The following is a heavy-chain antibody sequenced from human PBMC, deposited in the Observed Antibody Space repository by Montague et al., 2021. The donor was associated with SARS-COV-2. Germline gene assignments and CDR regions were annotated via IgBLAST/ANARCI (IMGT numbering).Heavy chain of an antibody. D-gene: IGHD3-22*01. CDR3: ARDKYYYDSSGYYPLVYFDY. CDR1: GFSLSTSGMC. Sequence: PALVKPTQTLTLTCTFSGFSLSTSGMCVSWIRQPPGKALEWLARIDWDDDKYYSTSPKTRLTISKDTSKNQVVLTMTNMDPVDTATYYCARDKYYYDSSGYYPLVYFDYWGQGTLVTVSS. J-gene: IGHJ4*02. V-gene: IGHV2-70*11. CDR2: IDWDDDK.